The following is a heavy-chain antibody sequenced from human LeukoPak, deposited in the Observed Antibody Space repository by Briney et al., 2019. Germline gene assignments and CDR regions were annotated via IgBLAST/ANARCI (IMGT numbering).Heavy chain of an antibody. J-gene: IGHJ5*02. D-gene: IGHD6-13*01. Sequence: GGSLRLSCAASGFTFSSYAMHWVRQAPGKGLEWVAVISYDGSNKYYADSVKGRFTISRDNSKNTLCLQMNSLRAEDTAVYYCARDAAAAGYNWFDPWGQGTLVTVSS. V-gene: IGHV3-30*04. CDR3: ARDAAAAGYNWFDP. CDR1: GFTFSSYA. CDR2: ISYDGSNK.